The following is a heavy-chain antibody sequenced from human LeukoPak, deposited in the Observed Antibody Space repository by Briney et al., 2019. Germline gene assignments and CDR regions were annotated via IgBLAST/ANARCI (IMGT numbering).Heavy chain of an antibody. CDR3: ARAEICSSTNSYTFYDY. J-gene: IGHJ4*02. CDR1: GYTFTSYD. CDR2: MNPNSGNT. D-gene: IGHD2-2*02. V-gene: IGHV1-8*03. Sequence: ASVKVSCKASGYTFTSYDVNWVRQATGQGLEWMGWMNPNSGNTGYAQKFQGRVTITRDTSISTAYMELSSLSSEDTAVYYCARAEICSSTNSYTFYDYWGQGTLVTVSS.